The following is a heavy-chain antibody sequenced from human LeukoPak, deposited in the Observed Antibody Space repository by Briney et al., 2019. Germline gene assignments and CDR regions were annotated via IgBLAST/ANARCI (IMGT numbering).Heavy chain of an antibody. Sequence: SETLSLTCTVSGYSISSGYYWGWIRQPPGKGLEWIGNIYQTGSTYYNPSLKSRVTISLDTSKNQFSLKLSSVTAADTAVYYCARTWTPGGDAFDIWGQGTMVIVSS. D-gene: IGHD3/OR15-3a*01. J-gene: IGHJ3*02. CDR3: ARTWTPGGDAFDI. CDR1: GYSISSGYY. V-gene: IGHV4-38-2*02. CDR2: IYQTGST.